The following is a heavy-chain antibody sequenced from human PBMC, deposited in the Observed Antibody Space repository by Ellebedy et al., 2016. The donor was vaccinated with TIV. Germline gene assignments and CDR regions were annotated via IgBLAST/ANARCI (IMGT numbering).Heavy chain of an antibody. J-gene: IGHJ4*02. CDR3: ARGLLMVYAIRGGIDY. V-gene: IGHV3-23*01. Sequence: GESLKISCAASGFTFSSYAMSWVRQAPGKGLEWVATISGSGGSTFYADSVKGRFTISRDNSKNTLYLQMNSLRAEDTALYYCARGLLMVYAIRGGIDYWGQGTLVTVSS. D-gene: IGHD2-8*01. CDR1: GFTFSSYA. CDR2: ISGSGGST.